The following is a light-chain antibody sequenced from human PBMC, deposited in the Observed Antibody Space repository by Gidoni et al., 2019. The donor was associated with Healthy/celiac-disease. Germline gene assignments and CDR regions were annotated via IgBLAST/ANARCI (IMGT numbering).Light chain of an antibody. J-gene: IGKJ2*01. CDR2: DAS. Sequence: IQMTQSPSSLSASGGDRVTITCQASQDISNYLNWYQHKPGKAPQLLIYDASNWETGVPSRFSGSGSGTDFTFTISSLQPEDIATYYCQQYDNLPVYTFGQGTKLEIK. CDR3: QQYDNLPVYT. CDR1: QDISNY. V-gene: IGKV1-33*01.